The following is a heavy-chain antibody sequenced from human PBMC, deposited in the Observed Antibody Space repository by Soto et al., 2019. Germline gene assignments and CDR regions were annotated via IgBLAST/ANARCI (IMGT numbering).Heavy chain of an antibody. D-gene: IGHD5-18*01. CDR2: IVHSGGT. J-gene: IGHJ4*02. CDR1: GRSFSGYY. Sequence: SETLSLTCDVYGRSFSGYYWTWIRQPPRKGLEWIGEIVHSGGTNCNPSLKSRVTISADTSNNQFSLRLNSVTAADTAVYYCARGGRGRYTYVHLFFDYWGLGTLVTVSS. V-gene: IGHV4-34*01. CDR3: ARGGRGRYTYVHLFFDY.